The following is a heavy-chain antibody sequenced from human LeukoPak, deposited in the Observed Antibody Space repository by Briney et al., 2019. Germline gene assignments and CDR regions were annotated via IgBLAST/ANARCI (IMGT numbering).Heavy chain of an antibody. CDR2: INPNSGGT. CDR3: ARDQLAYYYGSGRSFGMDV. D-gene: IGHD3-10*01. J-gene: IGHJ6*02. Sequence: ASVKVSCKVSGYTFTGYYMHWVRQAPGQGLEWMGWINPNSGGTNYAQKFQGRVTMTRDTSISTAYMELSRLRSDDTAVYYCARDQLAYYYGSGRSFGMDVWGQGTTVTVSS. CDR1: GYTFTGYY. V-gene: IGHV1-2*02.